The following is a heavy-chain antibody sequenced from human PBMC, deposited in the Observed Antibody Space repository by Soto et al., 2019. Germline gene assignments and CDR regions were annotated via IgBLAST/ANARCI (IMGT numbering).Heavy chain of an antibody. CDR2: INHSGST. CDR3: ARSHLKLGY. Sequence: QVQLQQWGAGLLKPSETLSLTCAVYGGSFSGYYWSWIRQPPGKGLEWIGEINHSGSTNYNPSLKRRATISVDTSKNHFSLKLSSVTAADTAVYYCARSHLKLGYWGQGTLVTVSS. V-gene: IGHV4-34*01. CDR1: GGSFSGYY. J-gene: IGHJ4*02.